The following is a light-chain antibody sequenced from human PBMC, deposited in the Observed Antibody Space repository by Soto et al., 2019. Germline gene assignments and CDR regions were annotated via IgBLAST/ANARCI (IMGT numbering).Light chain of an antibody. CDR1: SSNIGAGYD. J-gene: IGLJ2*01. CDR3: QSFDSSLSGCV. Sequence: QAVVTQPPSVSGAPGQRVTISCTGSSSNIGAGYDVHWYQQLPGTAPKLLIYGNSNRPSGVPDRISGSKSGTSASLDISGLQSEDEADYYCQSFDSSLSGCVFGGGTKVTVL. V-gene: IGLV1-40*01. CDR2: GNS.